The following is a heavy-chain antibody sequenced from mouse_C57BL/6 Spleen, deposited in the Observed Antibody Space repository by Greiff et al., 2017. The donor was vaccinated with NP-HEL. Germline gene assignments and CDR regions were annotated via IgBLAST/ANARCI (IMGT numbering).Heavy chain of an antibody. CDR1: GFNFKDYY. J-gene: IGHJ2*01. Sequence: VQLKESGAELVKPGASVKLSCTASGFNFKDYYMHWVKQRPEQGLEWIGRIDPEDGETKYAPKFQGKATITADTSSHTAYLQLSSLTSEDTAVYYCSRTGGYGGYFDDGGQGTTLTVSS. V-gene: IGHV14-2*01. D-gene: IGHD1-1*02. CDR3: SRTGGYGGYFDD. CDR2: IDPEDGET.